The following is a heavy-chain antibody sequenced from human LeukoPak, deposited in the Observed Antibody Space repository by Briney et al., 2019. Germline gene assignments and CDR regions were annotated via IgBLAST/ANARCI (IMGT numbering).Heavy chain of an antibody. Sequence: GASVKVSCKACGGSFSSCAISGVRQAPGQGGEGMGGGIPIFGTANYAQKLQGRITITADESTTTAYLALSRLRSADTAVYYCARRALTRYSREYYMDVWGKGNTVPISS. J-gene: IGHJ6*03. V-gene: IGHV1-69*13. D-gene: IGHD3-9*01. CDR2: GIPIFGTA. CDR1: GGSFSSCA. CDR3: ARRALTRYSREYYMDV.